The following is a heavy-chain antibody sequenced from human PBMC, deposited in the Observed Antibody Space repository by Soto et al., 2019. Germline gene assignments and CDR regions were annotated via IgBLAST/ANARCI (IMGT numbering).Heavy chain of an antibody. J-gene: IGHJ3*02. Sequence: SETLSLTCTVSGGSISSGGYYWSWIRQHPGKGLEWIGYIYYSGSTYYNPSLKSRVTISVDTSKNQFSLKLSSVTAADTAVYYCARGGGVAVIHHDAFDIWGQGTMVTVSS. V-gene: IGHV4-31*03. CDR2: IYYSGST. D-gene: IGHD6-19*01. CDR1: GGSISSGGYY. CDR3: ARGGGVAVIHHDAFDI.